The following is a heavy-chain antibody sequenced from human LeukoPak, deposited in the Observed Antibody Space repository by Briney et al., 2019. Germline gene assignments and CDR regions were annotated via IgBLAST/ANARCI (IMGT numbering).Heavy chain of an antibody. J-gene: IGHJ4*02. CDR3: ARERLAAAGPTHY. D-gene: IGHD6-13*01. Sequence: EASVKVSCKASGGTFSSYTISWVRQAPGQGLEWMGRIIPIFGTANYAQKFQGRVTITTDESTSTAYMELSSLRSEDTTVYYCARERLAAAGPTHYWGQGTLVTVSS. CDR1: GGTFSSYT. CDR2: IIPIFGTA. V-gene: IGHV1-69*05.